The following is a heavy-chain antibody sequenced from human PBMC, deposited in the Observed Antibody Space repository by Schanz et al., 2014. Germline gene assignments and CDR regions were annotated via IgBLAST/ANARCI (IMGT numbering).Heavy chain of an antibody. CDR2: IHTGSGNT. J-gene: IGHJ6*04. Sequence: QVQLVQSGAEVKKPGASVKVSCQASGYTFAGHAVHWVRQAPGQGPEWVGWIHTGSGNTKYSQKFEGRVTITRDTTTSITYMKSSSIRPEDTTAVFCASGESGVASSDVVIVHLHVWGKGTPVIVSS. CDR3: ASGESGVASSDVVIVHLHV. CDR1: GYTFAGHA. D-gene: IGHD3-22*01. V-gene: IGHV1-3*04.